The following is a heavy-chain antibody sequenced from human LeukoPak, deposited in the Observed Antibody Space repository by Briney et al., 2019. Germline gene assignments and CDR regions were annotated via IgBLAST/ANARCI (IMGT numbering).Heavy chain of an antibody. CDR3: VTHAIASFDY. CDR2: ISAYTGNT. CDR1: GYTFTNYG. D-gene: IGHD6-13*01. Sequence: ASVKVSCKASGYTFTNYGISWVRQAPGQGLEWMGWISAYTGNTNYAQNFQGRVTMTTDTSTSTAFMELRSLRSDNTAVYYCVTHAIASFDYWGQGTLVTVSS. J-gene: IGHJ4*02. V-gene: IGHV1-18*01.